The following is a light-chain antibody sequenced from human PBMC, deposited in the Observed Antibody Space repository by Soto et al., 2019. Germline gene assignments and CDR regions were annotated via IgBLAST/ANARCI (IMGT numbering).Light chain of an antibody. CDR2: EGT. V-gene: IGLV2-23*01. CDR1: SSAFGVYNL. J-gene: IGLJ1*01. Sequence: QSALTQPASVSGSPGQSITISCTGTSSAFGVYNLVSWYRQHPGNAPQLLIYEGTERPSGVSGRFSGSKSGNTASLTISGLQADDEADYYCCSYAGDITYVFATGTKLTVL. CDR3: CSYAGDITYV.